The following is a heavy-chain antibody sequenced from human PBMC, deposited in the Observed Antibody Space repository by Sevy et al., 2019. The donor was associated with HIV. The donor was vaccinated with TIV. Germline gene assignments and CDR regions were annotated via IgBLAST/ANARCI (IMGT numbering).Heavy chain of an antibody. CDR2: VYYSGST. CDR1: GGSISSKNYY. D-gene: IGHD6-13*01. J-gene: IGHJ4*02. CDR3: ARSPPWGNTWLYYFDN. V-gene: IGHV4-39*01. Sequence: SETLSLTCTVSGGSISSKNYYWCWLRQPPGKGLEWLGSVYYSGSTYYNPSLKSRVTISVETSKNQFSLTLSSVTAADTAVYYCARSPPWGNTWLYYFDNWGQGTLVTVSS.